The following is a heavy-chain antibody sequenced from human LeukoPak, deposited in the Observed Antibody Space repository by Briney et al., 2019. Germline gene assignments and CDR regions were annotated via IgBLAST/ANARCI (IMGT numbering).Heavy chain of an antibody. V-gene: IGHV1-3*01. J-gene: IGHJ3*01. Sequence: ASVKVSCKASGYTFTNYVVHWVRQAPGQRLEWMGWINAGNGNTKYSQKFQGRVTITRDTSANTAYMELSSLRSEDTAVYYCARVQGHPPNGLDVWGQGTMVTVSS. CDR2: INAGNGNT. CDR3: ARVQGHPPNGLDV. CDR1: GYTFTNYV. D-gene: IGHD2-8*01.